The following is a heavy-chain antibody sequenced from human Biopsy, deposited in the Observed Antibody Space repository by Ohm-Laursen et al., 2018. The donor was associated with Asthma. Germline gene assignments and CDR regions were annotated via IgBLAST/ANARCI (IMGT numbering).Heavy chain of an antibody. J-gene: IGHJ4*02. D-gene: IGHD2-15*01. CDR2: IHYSGST. V-gene: IGHV4-59*01. CDR3: AGFCSGGNCPDH. Sequence: TLPLTCTVSGVSIRSYYWTWIRQPPGKGLEWIGNIHYSGSTYSNPSLKSRVTISVDTSKKQISLRLSSVIAADTAVYYCAGFCSGGNCPDHWGQGTLVTVSS. CDR1: GVSIRSYY.